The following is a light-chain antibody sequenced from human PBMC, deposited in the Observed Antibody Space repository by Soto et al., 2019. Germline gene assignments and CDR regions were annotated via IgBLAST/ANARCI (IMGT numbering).Light chain of an antibody. Sequence: EMVMTQSPATLSVSPGERATLSCRASQGVSSNLAWYQQKPGQTPRLLIYGTSTRATGIPARFSGSGSGTEFSLTISSLQSEDFAVYYCQQYYSWPRTFGQGTKVEIK. CDR3: QQYYSWPRT. V-gene: IGKV3-15*01. CDR1: QGVSSN. J-gene: IGKJ1*01. CDR2: GTS.